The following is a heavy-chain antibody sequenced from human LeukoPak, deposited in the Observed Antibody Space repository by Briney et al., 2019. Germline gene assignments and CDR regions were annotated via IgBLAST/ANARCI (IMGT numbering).Heavy chain of an antibody. J-gene: IGHJ4*02. CDR3: ARDRYSYGYDY. V-gene: IGHV4-31*03. CDR1: GGSISSGGYY. Sequence: PSETLSLTCTVSGGSISSGGYYWSWIRQHPGKGLEWIGYIYYCGSTYYNPSLKSRVTISVDTSKNQFSLKLSSVTAADTAVYYCARDRYSYGYDYWGQGTLVTVSS. D-gene: IGHD5-18*01. CDR2: IYYCGST.